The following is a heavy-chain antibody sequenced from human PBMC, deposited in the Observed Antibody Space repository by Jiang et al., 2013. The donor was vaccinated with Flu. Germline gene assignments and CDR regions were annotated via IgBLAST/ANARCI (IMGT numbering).Heavy chain of an antibody. Sequence: LLKPSETLSLTCTVSGDSISSYYWSWIRQPPGKGLEWIGYFYYSGSTNYNPSLKSRVTISVDTSKNHFSLKLSSVTAADTAVYYCASGYSSSWKDAFHIWGQGTVVTVSS. V-gene: IGHV4-59*08. CDR2: FYYSGST. J-gene: IGHJ3*02. D-gene: IGHD6-13*01. CDR3: ASGYSSSWKDAFHI. CDR1: GDSISSYY.